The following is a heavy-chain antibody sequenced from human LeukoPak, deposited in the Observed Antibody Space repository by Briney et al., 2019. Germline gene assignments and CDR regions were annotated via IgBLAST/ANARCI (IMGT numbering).Heavy chain of an antibody. CDR1: GYTFTSYY. J-gene: IGHJ4*02. CDR3: ARAPRGSSSSWYYPSDPYYFDY. Sequence: GASVKVSCKASGYTFTSYYMHWVRQAPGQGLEWMGIINPSGGAIKYAQKFQGRVTMTRNTSISTAYMELSSLRSEDTAVYYCARAPRGSSSSWYYPSDPYYFDYWGQGTLVTVSS. CDR2: INPSGGAI. D-gene: IGHD6-13*01. V-gene: IGHV1-46*01.